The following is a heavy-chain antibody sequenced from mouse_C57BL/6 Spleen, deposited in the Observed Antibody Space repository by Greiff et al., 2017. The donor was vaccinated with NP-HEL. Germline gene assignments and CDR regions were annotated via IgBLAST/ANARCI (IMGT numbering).Heavy chain of an antibody. Sequence: EVKVVESGGGLVKPGGSLKLSCAASGFTFSSYAMSWVRQTPEKRLEWVATISDGGSYTYYPDNVKGRFTISRDNAKNNLYLQMSHLKSEDTAMYYCARSPITTVVATNFDYWGQGTTLTVSS. V-gene: IGHV5-4*03. J-gene: IGHJ2*01. CDR2: ISDGGSYT. CDR3: ARSPITTVVATNFDY. CDR1: GFTFSSYA. D-gene: IGHD1-1*01.